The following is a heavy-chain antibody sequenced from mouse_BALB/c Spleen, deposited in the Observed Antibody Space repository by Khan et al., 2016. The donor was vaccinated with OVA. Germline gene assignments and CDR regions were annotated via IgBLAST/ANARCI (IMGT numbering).Heavy chain of an antibody. CDR3: ARGGYGTSFAF. V-gene: IGHV1-61*01. CDR1: GYTFTSYW. Sequence: QVQLQQPGAELVRPGASVKLSCKASGYTFTSYWMNWVKQRPGQGLEWIGMIDPSDSKTHYNQLFNDKATLTVDKSSRTTYMQISSLTSEDSAVXCCARGGYGTSFAFWGQGTLVTVSA. J-gene: IGHJ3*01. D-gene: IGHD2-10*02. CDR2: IDPSDSKT.